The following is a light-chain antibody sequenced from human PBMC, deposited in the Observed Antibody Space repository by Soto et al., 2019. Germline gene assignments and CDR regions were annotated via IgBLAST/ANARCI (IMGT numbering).Light chain of an antibody. J-gene: IGLJ1*01. CDR2: GNS. CDR1: SSNIGAGND. Sequence: QAVLTQPPSVSGAPGQRVTIPCTGASSNIGAGNDVHWYQQLPGAAPKLLIYGNSNRPSGVPDRFSGSKSGTSASLVITGLQAEDEAVYHCQSLDNSLSRSVVFGTGTKLTVL. CDR3: QSLDNSLSRSVV. V-gene: IGLV1-40*01.